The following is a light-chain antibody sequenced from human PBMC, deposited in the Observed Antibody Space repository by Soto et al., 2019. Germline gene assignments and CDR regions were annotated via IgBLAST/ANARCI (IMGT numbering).Light chain of an antibody. V-gene: IGKV3-20*01. CDR1: QSVSSSY. J-gene: IGKJ3*01. CDR2: GAS. Sequence: EIVLTQSPGILSLSPGERATLSCRASQSVSSSYLAWYQQKPGQAPRLLIYGASSRATGIPDRFSGSGSGTDFTLTISRLEPEDSAVYYCQQYGSSLFTFGPGTKVDI. CDR3: QQYGSSLFT.